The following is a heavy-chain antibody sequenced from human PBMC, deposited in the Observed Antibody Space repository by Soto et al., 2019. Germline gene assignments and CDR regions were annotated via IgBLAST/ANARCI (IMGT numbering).Heavy chain of an antibody. V-gene: IGHV3-9*01. D-gene: IGHD5-12*01. J-gene: IGHJ4*02. Sequence: GGSLRLSCEASGLNFVDYAMHWVRQAPGKGLQWVSGISWNGNTIAYADSVKGRFIISRDNAKNSLFLQMNGLRPDDTAFYYCAKTPGRMATTYFDYLGQGPLVTVSS. CDR2: ISWNGNTI. CDR3: AKTPGRMATTYFDY. CDR1: GLNFVDYA.